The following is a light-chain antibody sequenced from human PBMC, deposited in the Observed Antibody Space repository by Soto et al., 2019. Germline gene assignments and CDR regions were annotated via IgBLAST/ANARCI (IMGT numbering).Light chain of an antibody. V-gene: IGKV3-15*01. CDR1: QSVSSN. Sequence: EIVMTQSPATLSVSPGERATLSCRASQSVSSNLAWYQQKPGQAPRLLIYGASTRATGIPARFSGSGSGTEVTLTISSLQSEDFAVYYCQQYNNWPPRETFGQGTKVEIK. CDR2: GAS. J-gene: IGKJ1*01. CDR3: QQYNNWPPRET.